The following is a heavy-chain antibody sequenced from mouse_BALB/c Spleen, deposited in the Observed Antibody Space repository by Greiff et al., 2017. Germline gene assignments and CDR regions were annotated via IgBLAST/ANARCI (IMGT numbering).Heavy chain of an antibody. CDR3: ARSDDRYGDYAMDY. J-gene: IGHJ4*01. D-gene: IGHD2-14*01. V-gene: IGHV1-7*01. Sequence: VQLQQSGAELAKPGASVKMSCKASGYTFTSYWMHWVKQRPGQGLEWIGYINPSTGYTEYNQKFKDKATLTADKSSSTAYMQLSSLTSEDSAVYYCARSDDRYGDYAMDYWGQGTSVTVSS. CDR2: INPSTGYT. CDR1: GYTFTSYW.